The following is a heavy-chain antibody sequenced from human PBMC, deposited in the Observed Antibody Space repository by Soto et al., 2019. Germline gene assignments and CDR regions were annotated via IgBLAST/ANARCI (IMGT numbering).Heavy chain of an antibody. CDR1: GGSISSGGYY. Sequence: SETLSLTCTVSGGSISSGGYYWSWIRQDPGKGLEWIGYIYYSGSTYYNPSLKSRVTISVDTSKNQFSLKLSSVTAADTAVYYCARDQDILTGYYNHVAKIYGMDVWGKGTTVTVSS. V-gene: IGHV4-31*03. D-gene: IGHD3-9*01. CDR3: ARDQDILTGYYNHVAKIYGMDV. J-gene: IGHJ6*04. CDR2: IYYSGST.